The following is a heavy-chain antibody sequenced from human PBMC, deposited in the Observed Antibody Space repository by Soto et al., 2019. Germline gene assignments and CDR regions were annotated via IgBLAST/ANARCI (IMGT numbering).Heavy chain of an antibody. D-gene: IGHD2-21*02. CDR3: ARLSFCGGDCNLDYYAVMDV. CDR2: IIPIFGTA. V-gene: IGHV1-69*13. J-gene: IGHJ6*02. Sequence: VASVKVSCKASGGTFSSYAISWVRQAPGQGLEWMGGIIPIFGTANYAQKFQGRVTITADESTSTAYMELSSLRSEDTAVYYCARLSFCGGDCNLDYYAVMDVWGQGTTVTVS. CDR1: GGTFSSYA.